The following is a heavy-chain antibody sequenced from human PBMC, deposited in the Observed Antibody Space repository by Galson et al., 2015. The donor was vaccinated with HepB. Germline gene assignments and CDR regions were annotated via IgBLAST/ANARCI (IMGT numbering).Heavy chain of an antibody. CDR1: GFTFTGYY. CDR2: INPNSGAT. CDR3: ARGFCTSTSCSDAFDI. J-gene: IGHJ3*02. V-gene: IGHV1-2*02. D-gene: IGHD2-2*01. Sequence: SVKVSCKASGFTFTGYYMHWVRQAPGQGLEWVGWINPNSGATKYAQKFQGRVTMTRDTSISTAYMELSRLRSDGTAVYYCARGFCTSTSCSDAFDIWGQGTMVTVSS.